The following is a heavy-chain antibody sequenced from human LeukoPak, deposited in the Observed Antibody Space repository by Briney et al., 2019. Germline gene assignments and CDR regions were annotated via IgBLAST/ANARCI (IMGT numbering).Heavy chain of an antibody. Sequence: KPSETPSLPCTFSCGSLSRYYLIWIRQPPRKGLEFIGYIYYSGSTNYNPSLKSRVTISVDTSKNQFSLKLSSVTAADTAVYYCARAPEIDSSGRSHSDGFDIWGQGTMVTVSS. V-gene: IGHV4-59*01. CDR2: IYYSGST. J-gene: IGHJ3*02. CDR3: ARAPEIDSSGRSHSDGFDI. D-gene: IGHD3-22*01. CDR1: CGSLSRYY.